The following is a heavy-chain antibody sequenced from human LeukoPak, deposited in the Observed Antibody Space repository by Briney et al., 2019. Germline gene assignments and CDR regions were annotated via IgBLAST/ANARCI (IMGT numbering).Heavy chain of an antibody. CDR3: ATGRIVVVTHGAFDI. Sequence: GASAKVSCKVSGYTLTELSMHWVRQAPGKGLEWMGGFDPEDGETIYAQKFQGRVTMTEDTSTDTAYMELSSLRSEDTAVYYCATGRIVVVTHGAFDIWGQGTMVTVSS. D-gene: IGHD3-22*01. J-gene: IGHJ3*02. CDR2: FDPEDGET. V-gene: IGHV1-24*01. CDR1: GYTLTELS.